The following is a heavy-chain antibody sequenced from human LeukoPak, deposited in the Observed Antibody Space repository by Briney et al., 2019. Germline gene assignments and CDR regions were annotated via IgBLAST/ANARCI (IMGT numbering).Heavy chain of an antibody. D-gene: IGHD3-3*01. CDR1: GGTFSSYD. CDR2: IIPIFGTA. Sequence: SVKVSCKASGGTFSSYDISWVRRAPGPRLKWMGGIIPIFGTAKYEKQFQRRVTVTADDSTSPAYMQPCSLTSEDTAVYYCARDQSRIFGGNKVRYYYYMDVWGKGTTVTVSS. CDR3: ARDQSRIFGGNKVRYYYYMDV. J-gene: IGHJ6*03. V-gene: IGHV1-69*01.